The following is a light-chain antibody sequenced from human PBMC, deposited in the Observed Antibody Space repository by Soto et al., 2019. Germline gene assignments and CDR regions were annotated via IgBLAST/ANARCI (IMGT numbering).Light chain of an antibody. V-gene: IGKV3D-15*01. Sequence: EIVMKQSPATLSVSPGETATLSCSASRSVSSYLAWYQQKPGQAPRLLIYGASSRATGIPDRFSGSGSGTDFTLTISSLQSEDFAVYYCQQYNSWPLTFGGGTKGDIK. CDR1: RSVSSY. CDR2: GAS. CDR3: QQYNSWPLT. J-gene: IGKJ4*01.